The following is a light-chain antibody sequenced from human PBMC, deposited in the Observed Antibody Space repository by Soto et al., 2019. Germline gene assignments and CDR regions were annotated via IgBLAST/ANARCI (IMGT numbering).Light chain of an antibody. CDR3: QQRTNWPPWT. J-gene: IGKJ1*01. CDR2: DAS. Sequence: EIVLTQSPATLSLSPGERATLSCRASQSISLSLAWYQQKPGQAPRLLIYDASKRATSIPARFSGSGSGTDFTLTISSLEPEDFAVYYCQQRTNWPPWTFGQGTKVEIK. V-gene: IGKV3-11*01. CDR1: QSISLS.